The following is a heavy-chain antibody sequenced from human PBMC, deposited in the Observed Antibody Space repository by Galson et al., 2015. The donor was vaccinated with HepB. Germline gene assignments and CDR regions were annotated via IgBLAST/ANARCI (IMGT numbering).Heavy chain of an antibody. Sequence: QSGAEVKKPGESLKISCKGSGYTFSRHWIGWARQMPGKGLEWMGIIYPGDSDTRYSPSFQGQVTISADKSISTAYLQWSSLKASDTAMYYCARRVFSSTWSYFDYWGQGTLVTVSS. V-gene: IGHV5-51*01. J-gene: IGHJ4*02. CDR2: IYPGDSDT. D-gene: IGHD6-13*01. CDR3: ARRVFSSTWSYFDY. CDR1: GYTFSRHW.